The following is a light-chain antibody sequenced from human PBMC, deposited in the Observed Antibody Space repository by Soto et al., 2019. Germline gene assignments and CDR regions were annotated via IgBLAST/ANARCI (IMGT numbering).Light chain of an antibody. Sequence: EIVLIQSPATLSLSPGERATLSCRASQSVSSNLAWYQQNPGQAPRLLIYGASSRATGIPDRFSGSGSGTDFTLTISRLEPEDFAVYYCQQYGSSVWTFGQGTKVEIK. CDR3: QQYGSSVWT. V-gene: IGKV3-20*01. CDR1: QSVSSN. CDR2: GAS. J-gene: IGKJ1*01.